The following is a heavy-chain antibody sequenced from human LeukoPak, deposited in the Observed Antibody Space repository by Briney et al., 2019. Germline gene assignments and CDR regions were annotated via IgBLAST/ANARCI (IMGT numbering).Heavy chain of an antibody. CDR2: ISAYNGNT. J-gene: IGHJ4*02. CDR3: ARDLMSRGSSGSLPFDY. D-gene: IGHD3-22*01. V-gene: IGHV1-18*01. CDR1: GYTFSTYG. Sequence: ASVKVSCKASGYTFSTYGINWVRQVPGQGLEWMGWISAYNGNTNYAQKFQGRVSMTTDTPTSTAYMEVRSLRSDDTAVYYCARDLMSRGSSGSLPFDYWGQGTMVTVSS.